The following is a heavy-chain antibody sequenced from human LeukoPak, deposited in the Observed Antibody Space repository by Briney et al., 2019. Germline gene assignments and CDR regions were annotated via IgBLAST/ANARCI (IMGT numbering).Heavy chain of an antibody. J-gene: IGHJ4*02. CDR1: GFTFSSYS. Sequence: PGGSLRLSCAASGFTFSSYSMNWVRQAPRKGLEWVSSISSSSSYIYYADSVKGRFTISRDNAKNSLYLQMNSLRAEDTAVYYCVRVSLWFGELLSTFDYWGQGTLVTVSS. D-gene: IGHD3-10*01. CDR3: VRVSLWFGELLSTFDY. V-gene: IGHV3-21*01. CDR2: ISSSSSYI.